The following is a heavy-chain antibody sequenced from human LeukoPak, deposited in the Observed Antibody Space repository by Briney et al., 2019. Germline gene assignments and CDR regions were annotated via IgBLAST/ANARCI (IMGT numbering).Heavy chain of an antibody. CDR3: AKTTTVVTPFDRSDS. CDR2: ISGSGGST. J-gene: IGHJ4*02. Sequence: GGSLRLSCAASGFTFSSYAMSWVRQAPGKGLEWVAAISGSGGSTYYADSVKGRFTTSRDNSKNTLYLQMNSLTAEDTALYYCAKTTTVVTPFDRSDSWGQGTLVTASS. V-gene: IGHV3-23*01. CDR1: GFTFSSYA. D-gene: IGHD4-23*01.